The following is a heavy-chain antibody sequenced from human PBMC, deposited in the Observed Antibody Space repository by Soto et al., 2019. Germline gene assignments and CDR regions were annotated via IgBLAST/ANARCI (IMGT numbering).Heavy chain of an antibody. Sequence: GASVKVSCKASGGTFSSYAISCVRQAPGQGLEWMGGIIPIFGTANYAQKFQGRVTITADESTSTAYMELSSLRSEDTAVYYCATHFGVGPKADQYYYYGMDVWGQGTTVTVSS. CDR2: IIPIFGTA. D-gene: IGHD3-3*01. V-gene: IGHV1-69*13. CDR1: GGTFSSYA. CDR3: ATHFGVGPKADQYYYYGMDV. J-gene: IGHJ6*02.